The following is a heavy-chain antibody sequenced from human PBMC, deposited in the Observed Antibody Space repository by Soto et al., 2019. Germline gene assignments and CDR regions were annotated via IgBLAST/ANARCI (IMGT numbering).Heavy chain of an antibody. CDR3: AKDTIAVAPTFDY. J-gene: IGHJ4*02. CDR1: GFSVSSYG. D-gene: IGHD6-19*01. V-gene: IGHV3-30*18. CDR2: ISYDGSNK. Sequence: PGGSLRLSCEASGFSVSSYGMHWVRQAPGKGLEWVAVISYDGSNKYYADSVKGRFTISRDNSKNTLYLQMNSLRAEDTAVYYCAKDTIAVAPTFDYWGQGTLVTVSS.